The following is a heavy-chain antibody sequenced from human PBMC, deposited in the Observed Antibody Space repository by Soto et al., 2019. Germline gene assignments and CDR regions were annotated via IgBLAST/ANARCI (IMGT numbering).Heavy chain of an antibody. Sequence: ASVKVSCKASGYTFTSYGISWVRQAPGQGLEWMGWISAYNGNTNYAQKLQGRVTMTTDTSTSTAYMELRSLRSDDTAVYYCARVIFNYYGFGELLKGTRYSYGMDVWGQGTTVT. CDR2: ISAYNGNT. CDR3: ARVIFNYYGFGELLKGTRYSYGMDV. V-gene: IGHV1-18*01. J-gene: IGHJ6*02. D-gene: IGHD3-10*01. CDR1: GYTFTSYG.